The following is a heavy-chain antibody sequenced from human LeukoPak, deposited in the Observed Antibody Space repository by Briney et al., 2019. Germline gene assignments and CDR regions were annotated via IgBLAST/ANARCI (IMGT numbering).Heavy chain of an antibody. CDR1: GFTFSDYY. CDR3: ARGKASSGWYARLAFDI. CDR2: ISSSGTTK. J-gene: IGHJ3*02. V-gene: IGHV3-11*04. Sequence: GSLRLSSAVSGFTFSDYYMSWIRPAPGMGLEWVSYISSSGTTKYYADSVKDRFTIFRDNAKNSLYLQMNSLRAEDTAVYYCARGKASSGWYARLAFDIWGQGTMVTVSS. D-gene: IGHD6-13*01.